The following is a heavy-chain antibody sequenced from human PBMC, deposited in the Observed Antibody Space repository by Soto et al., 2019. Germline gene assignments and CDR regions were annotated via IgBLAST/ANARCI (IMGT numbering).Heavy chain of an antibody. V-gene: IGHV3-48*01. CDR2: ISSSSSTI. CDR3: AGGPYGDYSYYYYYMDV. D-gene: IGHD4-17*01. J-gene: IGHJ6*03. CDR1: GFTFSSYS. Sequence: EVQLVESGGGLVQPGGSLRLSCAASGFTFSSYSMNWVRQAPGKGLEWVSYISSSSSTIYYADSVKGRFTISRDNAKNSLYRQMNSLRAEDTAVYYCAGGPYGDYSYYYYYMDVWGKGTTVTVSS.